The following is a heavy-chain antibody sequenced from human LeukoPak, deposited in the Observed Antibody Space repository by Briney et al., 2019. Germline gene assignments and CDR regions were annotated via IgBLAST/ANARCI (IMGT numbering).Heavy chain of an antibody. J-gene: IGHJ4*02. CDR1: GGSISSTNY. V-gene: IGHV4-4*02. CDR2: IYQSGST. Sequence: SETLSLTCAVSGGSISSTNYWSWVRPPPGKGLEWIGEIYQSGSTNYNPSLKSRVSMSVDKSQNQFSLRLNSVTAADTAMYYCTRRNSGYDWAFDYWGQGTLVTVSS. CDR3: TRRNSGYDWAFDY. D-gene: IGHD5-12*01.